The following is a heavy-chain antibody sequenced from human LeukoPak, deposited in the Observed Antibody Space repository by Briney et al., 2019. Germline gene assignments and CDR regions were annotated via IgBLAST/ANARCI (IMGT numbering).Heavy chain of an antibody. Sequence: GGSLRLSCAASGFTFSSYWMHWVRQAPGKGLVWVSRINSDGSSTNYADSVKGRFTISRDNSKNSLYLQMNSLRAEDTALYYCAKVDQSRVYWGQGTLVTVSS. CDR1: GFTFSSYW. D-gene: IGHD5-24*01. CDR3: AKVDQSRVY. V-gene: IGHV3-74*01. J-gene: IGHJ4*02. CDR2: INSDGSST.